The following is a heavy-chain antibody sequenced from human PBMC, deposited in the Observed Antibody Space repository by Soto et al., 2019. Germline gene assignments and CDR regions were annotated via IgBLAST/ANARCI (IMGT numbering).Heavy chain of an antibody. Sequence: GGSLRLSCAASGFTFSSYAMSWVRQAPGKGLEWVSAISGSGGSTYYADSVKGRFTVSRDNSKNTLYLQMNSLRADDTAVYYCAKVMVKNWFDPWGQGTLVTVSS. CDR2: ISGSGGST. V-gene: IGHV3-23*01. J-gene: IGHJ5*02. CDR3: AKVMVKNWFDP. CDR1: GFTFSSYA. D-gene: IGHD5-18*01.